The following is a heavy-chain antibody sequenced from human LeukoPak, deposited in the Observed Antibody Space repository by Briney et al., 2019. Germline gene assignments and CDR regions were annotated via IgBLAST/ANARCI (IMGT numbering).Heavy chain of an antibody. CDR1: GFTFSDHY. D-gene: IGHD3-9*01. J-gene: IGHJ6*02. Sequence: GGSLRLSCAASGFTFSDHYMDWVRQAPGKGLEWVAVISYDGSNKYYADSVKGRFTISRDNSKNTLYLQMNSLRAEDTAVYYCARDTTFYDILTGYYYYYGMDVWGQGTTVTVSS. CDR3: ARDTTFYDILTGYYYYYGMDV. V-gene: IGHV3-30*03. CDR2: ISYDGSNK.